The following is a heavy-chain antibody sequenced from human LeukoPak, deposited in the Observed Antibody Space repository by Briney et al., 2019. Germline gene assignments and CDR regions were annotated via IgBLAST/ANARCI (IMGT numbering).Heavy chain of an antibody. CDR3: ARRRLGYYFDY. J-gene: IGHJ4*02. CDR2: INPRGST. CDR1: GGSISSNNYY. Sequence: SETLSLTCTVSGGSISSNNYYWSWIRQPPGKGLEWIGEINPRGSTNYNPSLKSRVTLSADTSKNQFSLTLNSVTAADTAVYYCARRRLGYYFDYWGQGTLVTVSS. V-gene: IGHV4-39*01. D-gene: IGHD5-24*01.